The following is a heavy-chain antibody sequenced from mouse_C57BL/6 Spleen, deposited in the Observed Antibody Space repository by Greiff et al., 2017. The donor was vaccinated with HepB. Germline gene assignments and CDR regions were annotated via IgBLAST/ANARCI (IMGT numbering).Heavy chain of an antibody. J-gene: IGHJ2*01. CDR1: GYTFTDYY. D-gene: IGHD2-4*01. V-gene: IGHV1-76*01. CDR3: ARGDDYGDYFDY. Sequence: QVQLKESGAELVRPGASVKLSCKASGYTFTDYYINWVKQRPGQGLEWIARIYPGSGNTYYNEKFKGKATLTAEKSSSTAYMQLSSLTSEDSAVYFCARGDDYGDYFDYWGQGTTLTVSS. CDR2: IYPGSGNT.